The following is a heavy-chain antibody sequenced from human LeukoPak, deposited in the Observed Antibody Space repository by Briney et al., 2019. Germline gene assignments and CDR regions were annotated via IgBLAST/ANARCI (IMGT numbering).Heavy chain of an antibody. CDR2: ISSSGSTI. CDR1: GFTFSSYE. CDR3: ARDGKDSMIVVVTAEYFQH. Sequence: GGSLRLSCAASGFTFSSYEMNWVRQAPGKGLEWVSYISSSGSTIYYADSVKGRFTISRDNAKNSLYLQMDSLRAEDTAVYYCARDGKDSMIVVVTAEYFQHWGQGTLVTVSS. J-gene: IGHJ1*01. V-gene: IGHV3-48*03. D-gene: IGHD3-22*01.